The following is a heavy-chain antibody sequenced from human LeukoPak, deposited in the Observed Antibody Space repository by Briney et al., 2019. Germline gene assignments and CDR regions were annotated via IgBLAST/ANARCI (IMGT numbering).Heavy chain of an antibody. D-gene: IGHD6-19*01. CDR1: GFTVSSSY. CDR3: ARGGWYFDY. V-gene: IGHV3-66*01. Sequence: PGGSLRLSCAASGFTVSSSYMSWVRQAPGRGLEWVSVIYSGGSIYYADSVKDRFTISRDYSKNTLYLQMNSLRAEDTAVYYCARGGWYFDYWGQGTLVTVSS. J-gene: IGHJ4*02. CDR2: IYSGGSI.